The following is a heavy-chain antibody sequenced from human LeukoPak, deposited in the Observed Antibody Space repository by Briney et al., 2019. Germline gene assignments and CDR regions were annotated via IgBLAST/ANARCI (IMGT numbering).Heavy chain of an antibody. CDR3: ATAYYYATAD. J-gene: IGHJ4*02. Sequence: GGSLRLSCTASGFTFSSYWMSWVRQAPGKGLEWVANIKQDGSERYYVDSVKGRFTISRDNAKNSLYLQMNSLRAEDTAVYYCATAYYYATADWGQGTLVTVSS. CDR2: IKQDGSER. CDR1: GFTFSSYW. D-gene: IGHD3-10*01. V-gene: IGHV3-7*01.